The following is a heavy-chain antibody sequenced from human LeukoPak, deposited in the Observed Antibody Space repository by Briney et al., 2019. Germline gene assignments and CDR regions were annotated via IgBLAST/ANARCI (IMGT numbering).Heavy chain of an antibody. Sequence: ASVKVSCKASGYTFTSYDINWVRQAPGQGLEWMGWMNTNSGNTGYAQKFQGRVTMTRNTSISTAYMELSSLRSEDTAVYYCAREGRYYGSGSYYQSNFDYWGQGTLVTVSS. CDR1: GYTFTSYD. CDR3: AREGRYYGSGSYYQSNFDY. V-gene: IGHV1-8*01. CDR2: MNTNSGNT. J-gene: IGHJ4*02. D-gene: IGHD3-10*01.